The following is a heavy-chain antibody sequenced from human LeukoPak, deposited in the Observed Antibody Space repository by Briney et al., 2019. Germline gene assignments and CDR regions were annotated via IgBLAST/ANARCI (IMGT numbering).Heavy chain of an antibody. CDR2: ISFDGTSK. V-gene: IGHV3-30*03. D-gene: IGHD6-19*01. Sequence: GGSLRLSCAASGFTFSAYGIHWVRQAPGKGLEWVALISFDGTSKDYTDSVRGRFTISRDNSKNTLYLQMNSLRAEDTAVYYCTRNSGWYGLSWGQGTLVTVSS. J-gene: IGHJ1*01. CDR1: GFTFSAYG. CDR3: TRNSGWYGLS.